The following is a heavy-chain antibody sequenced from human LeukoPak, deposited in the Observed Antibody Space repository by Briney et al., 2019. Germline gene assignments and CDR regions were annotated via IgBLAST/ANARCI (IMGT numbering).Heavy chain of an antibody. CDR3: ARSGSGNAFDI. CDR2: IYYSGST. Sequence: SETLSLTCSVSGGSISSSSHYWGWIRQPPGKGLEWNGTIYYSGSTYYNPSLKSRVTISVDTSKNQFSLKRSSVTAADTAVYYCARSGSGNAFDIWGQGAMVTVSS. J-gene: IGHJ3*02. CDR1: GGSISSSSHY. D-gene: IGHD6-25*01. V-gene: IGHV4-39*07.